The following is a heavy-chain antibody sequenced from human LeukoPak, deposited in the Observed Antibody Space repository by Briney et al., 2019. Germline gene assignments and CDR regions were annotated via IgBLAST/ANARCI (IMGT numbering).Heavy chain of an antibody. J-gene: IGHJ6*02. CDR1: GFTFSSYA. CDR2: ISYDGSNK. D-gene: IGHD6-13*01. Sequence: GGSLRLSCAASGFTFSSYAMHWVRQAPGKGLEWVAVISYDGSNKYYADSVKGRFTISRDNSKNTLYLQMNSLRAEDTAVYYCARDFWSSWSTLEAHYYYGMDVWGQGTTVTVSS. V-gene: IGHV3-30*04. CDR3: ARDFWSSWSTLEAHYYYGMDV.